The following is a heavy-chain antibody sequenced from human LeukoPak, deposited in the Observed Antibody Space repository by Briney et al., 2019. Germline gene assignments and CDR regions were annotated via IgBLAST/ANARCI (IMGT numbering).Heavy chain of an antibody. Sequence: SETLSLTCTVSGDSISPYYLTWIRQPPGKGLEWLGHLHPSGSTSYNPSLKSRVTISADTSKNQFSLSLTSVNAADTAVYYCVTGGDAYKTGYWGQGTLVSVSS. CDR2: LHPSGST. CDR1: GDSISPYY. J-gene: IGHJ4*02. D-gene: IGHD5-24*01. CDR3: VTGGDAYKTGY. V-gene: IGHV4-59*12.